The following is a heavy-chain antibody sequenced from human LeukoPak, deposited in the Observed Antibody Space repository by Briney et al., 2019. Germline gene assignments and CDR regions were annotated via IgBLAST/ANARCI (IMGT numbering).Heavy chain of an antibody. CDR1: GFTFSSYA. D-gene: IGHD3-22*01. CDR2: ISYDGSNK. J-gene: IGHJ3*02. V-gene: IGHV3-30-3*01. CDR3: ARDLQNSGSHAFDI. Sequence: GRSLRLSCAASGFTFSSYAMHWVRRAPGKGLEWVAVISYDGSNKYYADSVKGRFTISRDNSKNTLYLQMNSLRAEDTAVYYCARDLQNSGSHAFDIWGQGTMVTVSS.